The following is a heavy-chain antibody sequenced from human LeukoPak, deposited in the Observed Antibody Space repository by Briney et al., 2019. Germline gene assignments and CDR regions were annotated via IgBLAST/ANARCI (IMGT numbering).Heavy chain of an antibody. CDR3: ARDLYGSGSSGFDP. Sequence: GASVKVSCKASGYSFTSHYMHWVRQAPGQGLEWMGLINPRGTSTIYAEKFQGRIIMTRDMSTTTDYMELSSLKSEDTAVYYCARDLYGSGSSGFDPWGQGILVTVSS. D-gene: IGHD3-10*01. V-gene: IGHV1-46*01. CDR2: INPRGTST. CDR1: GYSFTSHY. J-gene: IGHJ5*02.